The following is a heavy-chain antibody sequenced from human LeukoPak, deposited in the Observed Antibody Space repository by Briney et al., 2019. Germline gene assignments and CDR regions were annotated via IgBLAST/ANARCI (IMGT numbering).Heavy chain of an antibody. V-gene: IGHV6-1*01. CDR3: ASQDDYSPARYFDY. Sequence: SQTLSLTCAISGDSVSSNSAAWNWIWQSPSRGLEWLGRTYYRSKWYNDYAVSVKSRITINPDTSKNQFSLQLNSVTAADTAVYYCASQDDYSPARYFDYWGQGTLVTVSS. D-gene: IGHD4-11*01. CDR2: TYYRSKWYN. CDR1: GDSVSSNSAA. J-gene: IGHJ4*02.